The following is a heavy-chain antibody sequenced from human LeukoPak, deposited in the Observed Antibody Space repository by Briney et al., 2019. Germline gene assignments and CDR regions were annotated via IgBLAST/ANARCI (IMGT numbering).Heavy chain of an antibody. J-gene: IGHJ4*02. Sequence: GRSLRLSCAASGFTFSSYAMHWVRQAPGKGLEWVAVISYDGSNKYYADSVKGRFTISRDNSKNTLYLQMNSLRAEDTAVYYCARGHTRWLQLVVRSGYFDYWGQGTLVTVSS. CDR2: ISYDGSNK. CDR3: ARGHTRWLQLVVRSGYFDY. V-gene: IGHV3-30-3*01. CDR1: GFTFSSYA. D-gene: IGHD5-12*01.